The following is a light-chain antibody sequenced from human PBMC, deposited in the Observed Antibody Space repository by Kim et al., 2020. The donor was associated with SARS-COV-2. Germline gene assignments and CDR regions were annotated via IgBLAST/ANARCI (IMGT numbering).Light chain of an antibody. CDR2: GAS. V-gene: IGKV3-15*01. Sequence: LAGSPGERATHSSRASQSVGKVAWYQQRPGQGPRLLIYGASTRGTGIPARFSSSGSGTEFTLTISSLQCEDFAVYYCQQYNIWRTVGRGTKVDIK. J-gene: IGKJ1*01. CDR1: QSVGK. CDR3: QQYNIWRT.